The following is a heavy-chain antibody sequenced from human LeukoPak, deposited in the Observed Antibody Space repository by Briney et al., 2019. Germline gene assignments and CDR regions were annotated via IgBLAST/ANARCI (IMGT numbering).Heavy chain of an antibody. Sequence: GGSLRLSCAASGFTFDDYAMHWVRQAPGKGLEWASGISWNSGSIGYADSVKGRFTISRDNAKNSLYLQMNSLRAEDTALYYCAKGGYSYVLYFDYWGQGTLVTVSS. D-gene: IGHD5-18*01. V-gene: IGHV3-9*01. CDR1: GFTFDDYA. CDR3: AKGGYSYVLYFDY. CDR2: ISWNSGSI. J-gene: IGHJ4*02.